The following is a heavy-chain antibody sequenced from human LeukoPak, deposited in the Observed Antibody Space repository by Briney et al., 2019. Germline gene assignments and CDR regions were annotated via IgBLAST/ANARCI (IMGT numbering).Heavy chain of an antibody. J-gene: IGHJ4*02. CDR3: ARAVHMAAAAGTFFEY. Sequence: GGSLRLSCAASGFTFSDYYMSWIRQAPGKGLEWVSYISSSGSTIYYADSVKGRFTISRDNARNSLYLQMNSLRAEDTAVYYCARAVHMAAAAGTFFEYWGQGTLVTVSS. CDR1: GFTFSDYY. D-gene: IGHD6-13*01. CDR2: ISSSGSTI. V-gene: IGHV3-11*01.